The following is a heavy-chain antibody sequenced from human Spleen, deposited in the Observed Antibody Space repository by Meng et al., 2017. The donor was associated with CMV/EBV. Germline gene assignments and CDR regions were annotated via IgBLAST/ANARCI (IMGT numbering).Heavy chain of an antibody. CDR3: ARAGSGWELYYFAY. CDR2: INPSGGST. Sequence: ASVKVSCKASGGTFSSYTISWVRQAPGQGLEWMGIINPSGGSTSYAQKFQGRITMTRDTSTSTVYMELSSLRSEDTAVYYCARAGSGWELYYFAYWGQGTLVTVSS. D-gene: IGHD1-26*01. V-gene: IGHV1-46*01. J-gene: IGHJ4*02. CDR1: GGTFSSYT.